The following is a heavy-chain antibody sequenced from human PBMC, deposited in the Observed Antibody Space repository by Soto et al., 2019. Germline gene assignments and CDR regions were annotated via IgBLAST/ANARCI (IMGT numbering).Heavy chain of an antibody. Sequence: EGHLVESGGGLVKPGGSLRLSCVASGFVFNGAWMNWVRPAPGTGLEWVGRIKSGSSVGATDYAAPVRGRFTIPRDDSKNTVYLQMSSLKPGDSAVYYFTPMAVTPPPPWGQGTLVTVSS. J-gene: IGHJ5*02. CDR1: GFVFNGAW. V-gene: IGHV3-15*07. D-gene: IGHD2-21*02. CDR3: TPMAVTPPPP. CDR2: IKSGSSVGAT.